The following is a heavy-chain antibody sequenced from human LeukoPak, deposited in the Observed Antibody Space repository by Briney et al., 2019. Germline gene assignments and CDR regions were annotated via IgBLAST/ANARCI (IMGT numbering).Heavy chain of an antibody. Sequence: KSSETLSLTCSVSGGSISGYCWSWIRQPPGHGLESIGYVYYSGSTNYNLSLKSRVTISVDTSKNQFSLKLSSVTAADTAVYYCARGFRSSSSSHYYYYYMDVWGKGTTVTVSS. CDR3: ARGFRSSSSSHYYYYYMDV. D-gene: IGHD6-6*01. CDR2: VYYSGST. J-gene: IGHJ6*03. CDR1: GGSISGYC. V-gene: IGHV4-59*01.